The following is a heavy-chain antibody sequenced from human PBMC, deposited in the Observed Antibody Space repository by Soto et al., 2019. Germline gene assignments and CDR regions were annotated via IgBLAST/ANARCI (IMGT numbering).Heavy chain of an antibody. J-gene: IGHJ4*02. CDR3: ARGVLRTFDY. CDR2: IYYSGST. V-gene: IGHV4-31*03. CDR1: GGSIRSGGNS. Sequence: QVQLQESGPGLVKPSQTLSLTCTVSGGSIRSGGNSWSWIRQYSGKGLEWIGYIYYSGSTYYNPSLQSRLTISLDTSKNQFSLKLSSVTAADTAVYYCARGVLRTFDYWGQGTLVTVSS.